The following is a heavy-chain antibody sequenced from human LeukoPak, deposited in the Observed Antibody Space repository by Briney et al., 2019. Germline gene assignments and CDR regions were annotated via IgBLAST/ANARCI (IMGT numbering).Heavy chain of an antibody. CDR3: LHPSSGPSAVDY. J-gene: IGHJ4*02. Sequence: SVKVSCKASGGTFSSYTISWVRQAPGQGLEWMVGIIPILGIANYAQKFQGRVTITADKSTSTAYTELSSLRSEDTAVYYCLHPSSGPSAVDYWGQGTLVTVSS. CDR1: GGTFSSYT. CDR2: IIPILGIA. V-gene: IGHV1-69*10. D-gene: IGHD3-22*01.